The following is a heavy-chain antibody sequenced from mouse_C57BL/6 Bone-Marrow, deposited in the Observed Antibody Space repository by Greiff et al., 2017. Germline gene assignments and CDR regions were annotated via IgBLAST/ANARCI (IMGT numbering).Heavy chain of an antibody. D-gene: IGHD1-1*01. CDR3: TTQFYGSHDY. CDR1: GFNIKDDY. J-gene: IGHJ2*01. V-gene: IGHV14-4*01. Sequence: VQLQQSGAELVRPGASVKLSCTASGFNIKDDYMHWVKQRPEQGLEWIGWIDPEHGATEYASKFPGKATITADTSSNTAYLQLSSLTAEDTAVYDCTTQFYGSHDYWGPGTTLTVSS. CDR2: IDPEHGAT.